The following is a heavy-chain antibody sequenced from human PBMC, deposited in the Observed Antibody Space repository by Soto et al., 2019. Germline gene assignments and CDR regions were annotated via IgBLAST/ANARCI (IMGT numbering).Heavy chain of an antibody. CDR2: IYYSGST. J-gene: IGHJ4*02. Sequence: SETLSLTCTVSGDSISSGVYYWSWIRQHPGKGLEWIGYIYYSGSTYYNPSLKSRVTISVDTSKNQFSLKLSSVTAADTAVYYCARGLITGSQYSGGWYYFDSWGQGTQVTVSS. V-gene: IGHV4-31*03. CDR3: ARGLITGSQYSGGWYYFDS. D-gene: IGHD1-26*01. CDR1: GDSISSGVYY.